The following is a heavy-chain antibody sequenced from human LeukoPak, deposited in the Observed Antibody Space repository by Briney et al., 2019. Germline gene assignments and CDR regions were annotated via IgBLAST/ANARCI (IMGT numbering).Heavy chain of an antibody. CDR3: ARSRIVGATRPFFDY. Sequence: SETLSLTCTVSGGSISSSSYYWGWIRQPPWKGLEWIGSIYYSGSTYYNPSLKSRVTISVDTSKNQFSLKLSSVTAAETAVYYCARSRIVGATRPFFDYWGQGTPVTVSS. CDR1: GGSISSSSYY. CDR2: IYYSGST. D-gene: IGHD1-26*01. J-gene: IGHJ4*02. V-gene: IGHV4-39*01.